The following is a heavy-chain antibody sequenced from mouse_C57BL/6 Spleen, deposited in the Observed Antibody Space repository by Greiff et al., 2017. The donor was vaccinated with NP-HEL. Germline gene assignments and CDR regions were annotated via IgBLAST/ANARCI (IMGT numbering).Heavy chain of an antibody. V-gene: IGHV5-15*01. Sequence: EVQRVESGGGLVQPGGSLKLSCAASGFTFSDYGMAWVRQAPRKGPEWVAFISNLAYSIYYADTVTGRCTIARENAKNTLYLERSRLRAEDTAMYYCARRDSSGYAMDDWGKGTSVTVSS. J-gene: IGHJ4*01. CDR1: GFTFSDYG. D-gene: IGHD3-2*02. CDR2: ISNLAYSI. CDR3: ARRDSSGYAMDD.